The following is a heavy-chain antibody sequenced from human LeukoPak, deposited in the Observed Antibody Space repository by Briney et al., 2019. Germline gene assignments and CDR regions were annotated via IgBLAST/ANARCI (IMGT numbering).Heavy chain of an antibody. Sequence: PGGSPRLSCAASGFTFSNYWMHWIRQAPGKGLVWVSRINSDGSSTTYADSVKGRFTISRDNAKSTLYLQMNSLRAEDTAVYYCARGYCSSTGCSLGMDVWGQGTTVTVSS. V-gene: IGHV3-74*01. D-gene: IGHD2-2*01. CDR1: GFTFSNYW. CDR3: ARGYCSSTGCSLGMDV. CDR2: INSDGSST. J-gene: IGHJ6*02.